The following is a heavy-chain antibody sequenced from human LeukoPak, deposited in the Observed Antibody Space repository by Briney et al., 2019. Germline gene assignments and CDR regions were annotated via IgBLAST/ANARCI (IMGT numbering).Heavy chain of an antibody. CDR2: ISSSGSTI. V-gene: IGHV3-11*01. Sequence: GGSLRLSCAASGFTFSDYYMSWIRQAPGKGLEWVSYISSSGSTIYYTDSVRCRFTISRDNAKNSLYLQMNSLRAEDTAMYYCARSAYASGWYLGQGTLVTVSS. J-gene: IGHJ4*02. D-gene: IGHD6-19*01. CDR3: ARSAYASGWY. CDR1: GFTFSDYY.